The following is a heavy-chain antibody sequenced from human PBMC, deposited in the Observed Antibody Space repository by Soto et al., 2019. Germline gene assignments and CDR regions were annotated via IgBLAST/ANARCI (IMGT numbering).Heavy chain of an antibody. CDR2: IYGGGTT. Sequence: EVQLVESGGGLIQPGGSLRLSCAASGFAVSSKYMTWVRQAPGKGLEWVSVIYGGGTTYYADSVKGRFTISRDTSKNTLYHQMNSLRAEDTAVYYCVQTTGWPGFDFWGQGTLDTVSS. CDR3: VQTTGWPGFDF. CDR1: GFAVSSKY. D-gene: IGHD6-19*01. J-gene: IGHJ4*02. V-gene: IGHV3-53*01.